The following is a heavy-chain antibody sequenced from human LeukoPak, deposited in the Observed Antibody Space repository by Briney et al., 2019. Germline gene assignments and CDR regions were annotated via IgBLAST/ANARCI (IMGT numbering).Heavy chain of an antibody. Sequence: SETLSLTCTVSGGSISRYYWSWIRQPPGKGLEWIGYIYYSGSTNYNPSLKSRVTISVDTSKNHFSLKLRSVTAADTAVYYCAKDHYDSSGYPFDYWGQGTLVTVSS. CDR1: GGSISRYY. CDR3: AKDHYDSSGYPFDY. J-gene: IGHJ4*02. CDR2: IYYSGST. D-gene: IGHD3-22*01. V-gene: IGHV4-59*12.